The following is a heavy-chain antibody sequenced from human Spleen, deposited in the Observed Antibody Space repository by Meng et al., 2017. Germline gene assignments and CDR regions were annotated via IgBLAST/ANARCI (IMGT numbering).Heavy chain of an antibody. CDR1: GYTFTDYY. V-gene: IGHV1-46*01. CDR2: INPSGGST. J-gene: IGHJ3*02. CDR3: AREYYYDSSGSYDAFDI. D-gene: IGHD3-22*01. Sequence: ASVKVSCKASGYTFTDYYIHWVRQAPGQGLEWMGIINPSGGSTSYAQKFQGRVTMTRDTSTSTVYMELSSLRSEDTAVYYCAREYYYDSSGSYDAFDIWGQGTMVTVSS.